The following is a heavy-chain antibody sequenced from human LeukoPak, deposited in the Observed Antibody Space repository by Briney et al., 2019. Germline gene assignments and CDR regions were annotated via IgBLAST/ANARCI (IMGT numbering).Heavy chain of an antibody. CDR2: ISSSSSYI. CDR3: ARPAGGSLKTNDAFDI. D-gene: IGHD1-1*01. CDR1: GFTFSSYS. V-gene: IGHV3-21*01. J-gene: IGHJ3*02. Sequence: GGSLRLSCAASGFTFSSYSMNWVRQAPGKGLEWVSSISSSSSYIYYADSVKGRFTISRDNAKNSLYLQMNSLRAEDTAVYYCARPAGGSLKTNDAFDIWGQGTMVTVSS.